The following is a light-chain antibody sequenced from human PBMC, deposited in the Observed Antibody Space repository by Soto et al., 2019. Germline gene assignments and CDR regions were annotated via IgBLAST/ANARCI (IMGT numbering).Light chain of an antibody. J-gene: IGKJ5*01. CDR3: QQSYSTPIT. CDR1: QTISTY. CDR2: AAS. Sequence: DIQMTKSPSPLSASVGDRVTITCRASQTISTYLNWYQQKPGEAPKLLIYAASSLQSGVPSRFSGSGSGTDFTLTISSLQPEDFATYYCQQSYSTPITFGQGTRLEIK. V-gene: IGKV1-39*01.